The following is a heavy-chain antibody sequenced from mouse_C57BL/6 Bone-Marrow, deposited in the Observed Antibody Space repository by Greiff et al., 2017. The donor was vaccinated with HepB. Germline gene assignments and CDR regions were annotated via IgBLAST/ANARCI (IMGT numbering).Heavy chain of an antibody. D-gene: IGHD1-1*01. Sequence: EVQLQQSGGDLVKPGGSLKLSCAASGFTFSSYGMSWVRQTPDKRLEWVATISSGGSYTYYPDSVKGRFTISRDKAKNTLYLQMSSLKSADTAMYYCARQFYYYGVDYWGQGTTLTVSS. CDR1: GFTFSSYG. V-gene: IGHV5-6*01. CDR2: ISSGGSYT. J-gene: IGHJ2*01. CDR3: ARQFYYYGVDY.